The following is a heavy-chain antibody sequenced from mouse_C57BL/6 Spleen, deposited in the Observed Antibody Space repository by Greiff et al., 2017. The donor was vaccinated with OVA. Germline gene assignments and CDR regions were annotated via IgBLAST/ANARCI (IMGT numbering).Heavy chain of an antibody. J-gene: IGHJ3*01. Sequence: EVKLMESGPELVKPGASVKMSCKASGYTFTDYNMHWVKQSHGKSLEWIGYINPNNGGTSYNQKFKGKATLTVNKSSSTAYMELRSLTSEDSAVYYCASIPWFPYWGQGTLVTVSA. CDR1: GYTFTDYN. V-gene: IGHV1-22*01. CDR2: INPNNGGT. CDR3: ASIPWFPY.